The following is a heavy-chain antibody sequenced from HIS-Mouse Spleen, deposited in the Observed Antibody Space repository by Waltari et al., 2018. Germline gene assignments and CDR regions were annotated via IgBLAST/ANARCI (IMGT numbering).Heavy chain of an antibody. J-gene: IGHJ2*01. V-gene: IGHV4-39*01. Sequence: QLQLQESGPGLVKPSETLSLTCTVSGGSISSSSYYLGWIRQPPGKGLEWIGGIYYSGSTDYNPSLKSRVTISVDTSKNQFSLKLSSVTAADTAVYYCARHNLNYWYFDLWGRGTLVTVSS. CDR3: ARHNLNYWYFDL. CDR2: IYYSGST. CDR1: GGSISSSSYY.